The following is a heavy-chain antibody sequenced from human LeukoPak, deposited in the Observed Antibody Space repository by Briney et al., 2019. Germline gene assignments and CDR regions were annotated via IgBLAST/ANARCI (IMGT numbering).Heavy chain of an antibody. Sequence: SETLSLTCTVSGGSISTSYWSWIRQPPGKGLEWIGNIYYNGNTNYNPSLKSRFTISLDTSKNQFSLRLSSVTAADTAVYYCARGGYSYGYDYYYGMDVWGQGTTVTVSS. CDR1: GGSISTSY. J-gene: IGHJ6*02. CDR3: ARGGYSYGYDYYYGMDV. CDR2: IYYNGNT. V-gene: IGHV4-59*01. D-gene: IGHD5-18*01.